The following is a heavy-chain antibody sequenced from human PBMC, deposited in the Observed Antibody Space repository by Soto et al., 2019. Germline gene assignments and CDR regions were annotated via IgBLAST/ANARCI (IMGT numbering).Heavy chain of an antibody. D-gene: IGHD3-16*02. CDR2: ISGSGGST. Sequence: EVQLLESGGGLVQPGGSLRLSCAASGFTFSSYAMSWVRQAPGKGLEWVSAISGSGGSTYYADSVKGRFTISRDNSKNALYLQMNSLRAEDTAIYYCAKDRVFGGVIVRMYYFDYWGQGTLVTVSS. CDR3: AKDRVFGGVIVRMYYFDY. J-gene: IGHJ4*02. V-gene: IGHV3-23*01. CDR1: GFTFSSYA.